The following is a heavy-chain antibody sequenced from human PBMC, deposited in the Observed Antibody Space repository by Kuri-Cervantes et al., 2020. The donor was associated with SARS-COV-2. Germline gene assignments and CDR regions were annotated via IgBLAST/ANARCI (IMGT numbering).Heavy chain of an antibody. CDR2: IFSNDEK. CDR1: GFSLSHARRG. D-gene: IGHD4-11*01. Sequence: SGPTLVKPTETLTLTCNVSGFSLSHARRGVSWIRQPPGKALEWLAHIFSNDEKSYSTSLKSRLTISKDTSKSQVVLTMTNMDPVDTATYYCAHGTVTTSRKDYFDYWGQGTLVTVSS. J-gene: IGHJ4*02. V-gene: IGHV2-26*01. CDR3: AHGTVTTSRKDYFDY.